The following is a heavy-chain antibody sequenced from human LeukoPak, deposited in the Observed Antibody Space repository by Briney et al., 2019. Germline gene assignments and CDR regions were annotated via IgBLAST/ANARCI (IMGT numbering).Heavy chain of an antibody. V-gene: IGHV3-43*02. CDR2: IGGDGGST. CDR3: AKDLVGQLLWFGDPTGVFDY. D-gene: IGHD3-10*01. Sequence: GGSLRLSCAASGFTFDDYAMHWVRQAPGKGLEWVSLIGGDGGSTYYADSVKGRFTIFRDNSKNSLYLQMNSLRTEDTALYYCAKDLVGQLLWFGDPTGVFDYWGQGTLVTVSS. CDR1: GFTFDDYA. J-gene: IGHJ4*02.